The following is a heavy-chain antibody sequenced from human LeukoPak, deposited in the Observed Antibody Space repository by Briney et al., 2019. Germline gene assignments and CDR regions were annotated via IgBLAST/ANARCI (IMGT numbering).Heavy chain of an antibody. V-gene: IGHV3-53*04. D-gene: IGHD5-12*01. CDR3: ARGVAPQYYFDY. Sequence: GGSLRLSCEASGFTFRTYWMHWVRQAPGKGLVWVSVIYSGGSTYYADSVKGRFTISRHNSKNTLYLQMNSLRAEDTAVYYCARGVAPQYYFDYWGQGTLVTVSS. CDR1: GFTFRTYW. CDR2: IYSGGST. J-gene: IGHJ4*02.